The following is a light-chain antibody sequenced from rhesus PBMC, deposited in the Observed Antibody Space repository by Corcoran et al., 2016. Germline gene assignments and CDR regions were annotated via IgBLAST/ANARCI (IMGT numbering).Light chain of an antibody. CDR3: SSYADSNTYI. Sequence: QAALTQPPSVSGSPGQSVTISCTGTSSDIGGYNYVSWYQQPPGKAPKLMIYDVSKRPSGVSDRFSGSKSGNTASLTISGLQAEDEADYYCSSYADSNTYIFGAGTRLTVL. CDR1: SSDIGGYNY. CDR2: DVS. J-gene: IGLJ1*01. V-gene: IGLV2-23*01.